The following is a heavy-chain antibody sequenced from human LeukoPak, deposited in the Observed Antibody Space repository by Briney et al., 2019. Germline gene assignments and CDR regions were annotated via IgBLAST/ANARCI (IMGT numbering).Heavy chain of an antibody. V-gene: IGHV1-69*06. J-gene: IGHJ6*03. CDR2: IIPIFGTA. D-gene: IGHD3-9*01. CDR1: GGTFSSYA. Sequence: SVKVSCKASGGTFSSYAISWVRQAPGQGLEWMGGIIPIFGTANYAQKFQGRVTITADKSTSTAYMELSSLRSEDTAVYYCARESDILTGPHSYYYMDVWGKGTTVTVSS. CDR3: ARESDILTGPHSYYYMDV.